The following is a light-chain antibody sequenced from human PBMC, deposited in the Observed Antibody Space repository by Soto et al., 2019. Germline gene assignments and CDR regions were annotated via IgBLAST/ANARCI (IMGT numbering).Light chain of an antibody. V-gene: IGKV3-20*01. CDR1: QSVGRNY. CDR2: DAY. CDR3: KQYAESPLT. Sequence: EVVLTQSPGTLSLSPGESATLSCRASQSVGRNYLAWFQHKPGQAHRLVIYDAYNRATGVQDRFSGSGSGTDFTLTVTRLEPEDFAVYYCKQYAESPLTFGGGTKVDIK. J-gene: IGKJ4*01.